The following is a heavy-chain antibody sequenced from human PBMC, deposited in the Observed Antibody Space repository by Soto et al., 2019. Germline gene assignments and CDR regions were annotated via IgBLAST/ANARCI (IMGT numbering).Heavy chain of an antibody. CDR1: GGDCSCWS. J-gene: IGHJ5*02. CDR3: ARAEYSSSWYWFDP. D-gene: IGHD6-13*01. Sequence: RSLVRFSWRRSGGDCSCWSITYVQKNPGQGLEWMGGIIPIFGTANYAQKFQGRVTITADESTSTAYMELSSLRSEDTAVYYCARAEYSSSWYWFDPWGQGTLVTVSS. V-gene: IGHV1-69*01. CDR2: IIPIFGTA.